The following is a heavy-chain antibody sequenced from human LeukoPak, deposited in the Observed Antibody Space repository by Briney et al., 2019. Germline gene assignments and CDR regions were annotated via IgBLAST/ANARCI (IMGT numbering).Heavy chain of an antibody. V-gene: IGHV1-2*04. CDR1: GYTFTGYY. J-gene: IGHJ4*02. Sequence: ASVKVSCKASGYTFTGYYMHWVRQAPGQGLEWMGWINPNSGGTNYAQKFQGWVTMTRDTSISTAYMELSSLRSEDTAVYYCARVRYHYYGGGYAIFDYWGQGTLVTVSS. D-gene: IGHD4-23*01. CDR3: ARVRYHYYGGGYAIFDY. CDR2: INPNSGGT.